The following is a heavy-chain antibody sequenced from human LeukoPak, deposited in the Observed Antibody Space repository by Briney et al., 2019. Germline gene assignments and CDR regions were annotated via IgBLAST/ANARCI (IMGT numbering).Heavy chain of an antibody. CDR2: IIPIFGTA. V-gene: IGHV1-69*01. CDR3: ARGRDCTNGVCFRYNWFDP. Sequence: ASVKVSRKASGGTFSSYAISWVRQAPGQGLEWMGGIIPIFGTANYAQKFQGRVTITADESTSTAYMELSSLRSGDTAVYYCARGRDCTNGVCFRYNWFDPWGQGTLVTVSS. D-gene: IGHD2-8*01. CDR1: GGTFSSYA. J-gene: IGHJ5*02.